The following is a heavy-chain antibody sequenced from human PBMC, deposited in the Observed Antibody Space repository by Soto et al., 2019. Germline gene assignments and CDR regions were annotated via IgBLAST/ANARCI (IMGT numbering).Heavy chain of an antibody. D-gene: IGHD3-3*01. CDR3: AKDKIFARVLGY. Sequence: GGSLRLSCAASGFTFSSYAMSWVRQAPGKGLEWVSSITVSGGVTYYADSVKGRFTISRDNSKNTLYLQMNSLRAEDTAVYYCAKDKIFARVLGYWGQGTLVTVSS. CDR2: ITVSGGVT. CDR1: GFTFSSYA. V-gene: IGHV3-23*01. J-gene: IGHJ4*02.